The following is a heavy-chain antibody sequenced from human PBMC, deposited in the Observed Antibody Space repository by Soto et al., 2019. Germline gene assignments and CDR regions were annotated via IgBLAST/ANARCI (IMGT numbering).Heavy chain of an antibody. D-gene: IGHD6-19*01. CDR2: ISGSGSST. CDR3: AKDYTRIAVAGPFDD. J-gene: IGHJ4*02. Sequence: PGGSLRLSCAASGFTFSSYAMSWVRRAPGKGLEWVSAISGSGSSTYYADSVKGRFTISRDNSKNTLYLQMNSLRAEDTAVYYCAKDYTRIAVAGPFDDWGQGTLVTVSS. CDR1: GFTFSSYA. V-gene: IGHV3-23*01.